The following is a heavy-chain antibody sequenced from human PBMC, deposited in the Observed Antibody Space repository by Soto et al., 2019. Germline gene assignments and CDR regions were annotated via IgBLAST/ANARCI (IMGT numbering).Heavy chain of an antibody. Sequence: WASVKVSCKASGGTFSSYAISWVRQAPGQGLEWMGGIIPIFGTANYAQKFQGRVTITADESTSTAYMELSSLRSEDTAVYYCARDKNPIAAAGTSWFDPWGQGTLVTVS. V-gene: IGHV1-69*13. CDR2: IIPIFGTA. CDR3: ARDKNPIAAAGTSWFDP. CDR1: GGTFSSYA. D-gene: IGHD6-13*01. J-gene: IGHJ5*02.